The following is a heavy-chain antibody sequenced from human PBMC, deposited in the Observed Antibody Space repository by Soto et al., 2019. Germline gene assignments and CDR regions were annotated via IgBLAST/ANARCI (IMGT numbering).Heavy chain of an antibody. CDR2: INPGGGSA. CDR1: GSAITRYY. J-gene: IGHJ6*02. Sequence: QVDLVQSGAEVKKPGASVTISCKASGSAITRYYIHWVRQAPGRGLEWMGIINPGGGSASYAQNFQDRVTIDKDTSTGTVYMDLRSLRTEDTAVYYCARDTSGWSLNGLDVWGQGNTVNVSS. V-gene: IGHV1-46*01. CDR3: ARDTSGWSLNGLDV. D-gene: IGHD6-19*01.